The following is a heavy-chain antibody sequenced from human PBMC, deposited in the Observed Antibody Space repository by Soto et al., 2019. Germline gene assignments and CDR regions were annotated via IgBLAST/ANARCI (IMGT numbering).Heavy chain of an antibody. CDR3: ASLLRGYGMDV. J-gene: IGHJ6*02. D-gene: IGHD1-26*01. V-gene: IGHV1-18*01. CDR1: GYIF. CDR2: ISAYTGNT. Sequence: QVQLVQSGAEVKKPGASVKVSCKASGYIFISWVRQAPGQGLEWMGWISAYTGNTNYAQKLQGRVTMTTDTSTSTAYMELRSLRSDDTAVYYCASLLRGYGMDVWGQGTMVTVSS.